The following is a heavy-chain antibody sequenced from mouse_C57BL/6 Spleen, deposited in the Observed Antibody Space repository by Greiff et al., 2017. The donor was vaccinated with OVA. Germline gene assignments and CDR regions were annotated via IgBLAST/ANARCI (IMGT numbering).Heavy chain of an antibody. J-gene: IGHJ2*01. D-gene: IGHD2-5*01. CDR3: ASLYYSNSDD. V-gene: IGHV1-22*01. Sequence: VQLKESGPELVKPGASVKMSCKASGYTFTDYNMHWVKQSHGKSLEWIGYINPNNGGTSYNQKFKGKATLTVNKSSSTAYMELRSLTSEDSAVYYCASLYYSNSDDWGQGTTLTVSS. CDR2: INPNNGGT. CDR1: GYTFTDYN.